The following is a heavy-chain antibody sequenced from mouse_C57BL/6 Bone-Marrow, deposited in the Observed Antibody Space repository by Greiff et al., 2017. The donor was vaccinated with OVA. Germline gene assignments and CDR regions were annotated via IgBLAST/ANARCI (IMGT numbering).Heavy chain of an antibody. Sequence: QVQLKQSGAELARPGASVKLSCKASGYTFTSYGISWVKQRTGQGLEWIGEINPRGGNTYYNDKFKGKATLTADKSSSTAYMDLRSLTSEDSAVYFCAREGGYYGYDGFAYWGQGTLVTVSA. CDR3: AREGGYYGYDGFAY. V-gene: IGHV1-81*01. CDR2: INPRGGNT. J-gene: IGHJ3*01. CDR1: GYTFTSYG. D-gene: IGHD2-2*01.